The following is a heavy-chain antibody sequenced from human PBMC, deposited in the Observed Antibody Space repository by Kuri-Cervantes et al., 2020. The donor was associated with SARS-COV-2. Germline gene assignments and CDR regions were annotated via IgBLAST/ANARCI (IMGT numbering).Heavy chain of an antibody. CDR3: ARDPRAQLGISYYYYMDV. CDR1: GFTFSSYA. V-gene: IGHV3-30-3*01. CDR2: ISYDGSNK. D-gene: IGHD7-27*01. Sequence: GGSLRLSCAASGFTFSSYAMHWVRQAPGKGLEWVAVISYDGSNKYYADSVKGRFTISRDNSKNTLYLQMNSLRAEDTAVYYCARDPRAQLGISYYYYMDVWGKGTTVTVSS. J-gene: IGHJ6*03.